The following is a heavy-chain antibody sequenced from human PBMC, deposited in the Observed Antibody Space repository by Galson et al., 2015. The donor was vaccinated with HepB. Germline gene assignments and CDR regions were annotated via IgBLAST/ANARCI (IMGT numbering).Heavy chain of an antibody. CDR2: LNSDGSAI. D-gene: IGHD3-10*01. CDR3: ARDVFTGYDY. V-gene: IGHV3-74*01. Sequence: SLRLSCAVSGFTFSHYWMHWVRQAPGKGLVWVSRLNSDGSAIYYADSVRGRFTISRDNAKNTLYLQMNSLRAEDTAVYYCARDVFTGYDYWGQGTLVTVSS. J-gene: IGHJ4*02. CDR1: GFTFSHYW.